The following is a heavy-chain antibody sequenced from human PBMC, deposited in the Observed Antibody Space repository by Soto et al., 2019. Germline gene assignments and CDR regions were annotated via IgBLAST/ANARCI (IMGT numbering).Heavy chain of an antibody. CDR3: YRAEPQVTPSSQDV. CDR1: GYIFINYS. D-gene: IGHD2-15*01. CDR2: ISPYSGNT. J-gene: IGHJ6*02. V-gene: IGHV1-18*01. Sequence: QVQLVQSGDEVRKPGASVKVSCKASGYIFINYSIAWVRQAPGQRLEWMGWISPYSGNTNYSSKVQGRLTMTTDTDTPTAYMYLEIITSDSKDTSYYYRAEPQVTPSSQDVWGQGTTVTVSS.